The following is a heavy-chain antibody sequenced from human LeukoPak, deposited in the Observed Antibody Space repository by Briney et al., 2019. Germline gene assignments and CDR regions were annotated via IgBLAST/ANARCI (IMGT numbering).Heavy chain of an antibody. CDR1: GFTFSTYW. V-gene: IGHV3-74*01. J-gene: IGHJ4*02. CDR2: ISNDGSST. Sequence: GGSLRLSCAVSGFTFSTYWMHWVRQTPGKGLMWVSRISNDGSSTSYADSVKGRFTVSRDNAKNTLYLQMNNLRAEDTAVYYCARVGAATTRDYWGQGTLVTVSS. D-gene: IGHD1-26*01. CDR3: ARVGAATTRDY.